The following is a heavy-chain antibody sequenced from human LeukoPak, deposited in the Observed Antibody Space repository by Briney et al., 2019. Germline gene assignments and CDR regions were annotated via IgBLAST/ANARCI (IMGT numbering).Heavy chain of an antibody. CDR2: INHSGST. Sequence: SETLSLTCAVYGGSFSGNYWSWIRQPPGKGLEWIGEINHSGSTNYNPSLKSRVTISVDTSKNQFSLKLSSVTAADTAVYYCARGFSSSWYSWFDPWGQGTLVTVSS. V-gene: IGHV4-34*01. CDR1: GGSFSGNY. J-gene: IGHJ5*02. D-gene: IGHD6-13*01. CDR3: ARGFSSSWYSWFDP.